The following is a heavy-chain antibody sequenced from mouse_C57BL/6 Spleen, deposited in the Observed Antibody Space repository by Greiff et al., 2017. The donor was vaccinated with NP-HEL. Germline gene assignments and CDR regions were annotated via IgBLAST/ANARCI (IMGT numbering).Heavy chain of an antibody. D-gene: IGHD1-1*01. CDR2: ISSGGDYI. CDR3: TRAPYYYGSSRYWYFDV. Sequence: EVKLMESGEGLVKPGGSLKLSCAASGFTFSSYAMSWVRQTPEKRLEWVAYISSGGDYIYYADTVKGRFTISRDNARNTLYLQMSSLKSEDTAMYYCTRAPYYYGSSRYWYFDVWGTGTTVTVSS. V-gene: IGHV5-9-1*02. J-gene: IGHJ1*03. CDR1: GFTFSSYA.